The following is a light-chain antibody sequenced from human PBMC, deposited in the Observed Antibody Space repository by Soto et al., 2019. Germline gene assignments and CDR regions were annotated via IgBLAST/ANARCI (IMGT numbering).Light chain of an antibody. J-gene: IGKJ4*01. V-gene: IGKV3-20*01. CDR1: QSVSSSY. CDR2: GAS. CDR3: QRHGSSAPVT. Sequence: EIVLTQSPGTVSLSPGERATLSCRASQSVSSSYLAWYQQKPGQAPRLLIYGASSRATGIPDRFSGSGSGTDFTLTISRLEPEDVAVYYCQRHGSSAPVTFGGGTKVEIK.